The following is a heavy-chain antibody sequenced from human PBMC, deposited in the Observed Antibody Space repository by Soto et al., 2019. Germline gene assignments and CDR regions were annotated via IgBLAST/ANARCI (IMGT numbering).Heavy chain of an antibody. V-gene: IGHV3-11*01. Sequence: QVQLVESGGGLVKPGGSLRLSCAASGFTFSDYYMNWIRQAPGKGLEWVSYISSGAITIYYADSVKGRFTISRDNAKKSLYLQMNSLRAEDTAVYYCAGQYSSSSVEFWGQGTLVSVSS. D-gene: IGHD6-6*01. CDR3: AGQYSSSSVEF. CDR1: GFTFSDYY. J-gene: IGHJ4*02. CDR2: ISSGAITI.